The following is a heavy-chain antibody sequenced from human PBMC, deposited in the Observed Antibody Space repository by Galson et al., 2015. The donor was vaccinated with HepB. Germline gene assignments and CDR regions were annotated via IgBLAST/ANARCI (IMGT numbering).Heavy chain of an antibody. CDR3: ARAGEHTIFGVVITPRYYGMDV. J-gene: IGHJ6*02. D-gene: IGHD3-3*01. CDR1: GFTFSSYS. CDR2: ISSSSSYI. V-gene: IGHV3-21*01. Sequence: SLRLSCAASGFTFSSYSMNWVRQAPGKGLEWVSSISSSSSYIYYADSVKGRFTISRDNAKNSLYLQMNSLRAEDTAVYYCARAGEHTIFGVVITPRYYGMDVWGQGTTVTVSS.